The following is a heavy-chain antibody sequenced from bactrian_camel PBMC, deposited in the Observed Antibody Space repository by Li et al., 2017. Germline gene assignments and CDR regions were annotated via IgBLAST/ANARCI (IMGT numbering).Heavy chain of an antibody. CDR2: INSSGRNT. Sequence: VQLVESGGGLVQPGGSLRLSCAASGFTFSNHYMSWVRQAPGKGLEWVSDINSSGRNTNYADSVKGRFTISPDSARNTVYLQMNNLQPEDTATYYCAEGRGSRGEHCYSLNYWGQGTQVTVS. CDR3: AEGRGSRGEHCYSLNY. D-gene: IGHD6*01. CDR1: GFTFSNHY. J-gene: IGHJ4*01. V-gene: IGHV3S40*01.